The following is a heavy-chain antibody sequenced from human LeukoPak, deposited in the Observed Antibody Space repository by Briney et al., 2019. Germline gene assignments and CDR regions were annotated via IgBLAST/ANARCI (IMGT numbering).Heavy chain of an antibody. V-gene: IGHV3-7*01. CDR2: IKQDGSE. J-gene: IGHJ4*02. Sequence: GGSLRLSCAASGFTFSSYWMSWVRQAPGKGLEWVATIKQDGSEMYVDSVKGRFTISRDNAQNSLYLLMNSLRAEDTAMYFCVRDVGAVRGEVYFDYWGQGTLVTVSS. D-gene: IGHD3-10*01. CDR3: VRDVGAVRGEVYFDY. CDR1: GFTFSSYW.